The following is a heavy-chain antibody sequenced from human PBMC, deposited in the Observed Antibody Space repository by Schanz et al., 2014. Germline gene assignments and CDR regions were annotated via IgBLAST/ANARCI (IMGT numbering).Heavy chain of an antibody. J-gene: IGHJ4*03. D-gene: IGHD3-10*01. CDR3: AKGGFGEVSYFDY. Sequence: EVQLLESGGGLVQPGGSLRLSCAASGFTFGDYAMTWVRQAPGKGLEWVSAINTGVNTYYADSVRGRFTMSRDNSKNTLYLQMNSLRAEDTAVYYCAKGGFGEVSYFDYWGQGTMVTVSS. CDR1: GFTFGDYA. V-gene: IGHV3-23*01. CDR2: INTGVNT.